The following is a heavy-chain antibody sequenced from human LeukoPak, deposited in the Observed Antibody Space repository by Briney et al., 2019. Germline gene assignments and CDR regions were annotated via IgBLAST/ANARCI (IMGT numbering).Heavy chain of an antibody. CDR2: ISSNGGST. V-gene: IGHV3-64*01. Sequence: GGSLRLSCAASGFTFSSYAMHWVRKAPGKGLEYVSAISSNGGSTYYANSVKGRFTISRDNSKNTLYLQMGSLRAEDMAVYYCARVAGHCSSTSCENDYWGQGTLVTVSS. CDR1: GFTFSSYA. CDR3: ARVAGHCSSTSCENDY. D-gene: IGHD2-2*01. J-gene: IGHJ4*02.